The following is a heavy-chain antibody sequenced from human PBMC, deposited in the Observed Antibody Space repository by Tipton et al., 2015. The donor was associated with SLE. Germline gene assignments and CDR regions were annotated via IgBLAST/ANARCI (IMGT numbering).Heavy chain of an antibody. CDR1: GGSISSSSYY. D-gene: IGHD5-12*01. V-gene: IGHV4-39*07. CDR3: ARREWLRPRGAFDI. Sequence: TLSLTCTVSGGSISSSSYYWGWIRQPPGKGLEWIGSIYYSGSTYYNPSLKSRVTISVDTSKNQFSPKLSSVTAADTAVYYCARREWLRPRGAFDIWGQGTMVTVSS. CDR2: IYYSGST. J-gene: IGHJ3*02.